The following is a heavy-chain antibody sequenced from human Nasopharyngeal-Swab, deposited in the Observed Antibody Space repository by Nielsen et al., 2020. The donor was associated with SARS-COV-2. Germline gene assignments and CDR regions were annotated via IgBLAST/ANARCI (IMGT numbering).Heavy chain of an antibody. D-gene: IGHD3-10*01. CDR1: GFTFSNYS. CDR3: ARDGFGESPYYYYYGMDV. Sequence: GGSLRLCCAASGFTFSNYSMNWVRQAPGKGLEWVSSISSSTSYIYYADSVKGRFTISRDNAKNSLYLQMNSLRAEDTAVYYCARDGFGESPYYYYYGMDVWGQGTTVTVSS. V-gene: IGHV3-21*01. J-gene: IGHJ6*02. CDR2: ISSSTSYI.